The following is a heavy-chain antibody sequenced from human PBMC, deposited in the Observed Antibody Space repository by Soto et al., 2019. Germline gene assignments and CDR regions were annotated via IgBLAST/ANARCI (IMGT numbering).Heavy chain of an antibody. CDR3: ARAWAVPGSHWGD. CDR2: IYFSGST. V-gene: IGHV4-59*01. J-gene: IGHJ4*02. Sequence: SATLSLTCTVSGDSMNPYYWSWIRQPPGKGLEWIGYIYFSGSTNFNPSLKSRVTLSLDTSKRQFFLKLTSVTAADTAVYYCARAWAVPGSHWGDWGRGTLVTVSS. D-gene: IGHD6-19*01. CDR1: GDSMNPYY.